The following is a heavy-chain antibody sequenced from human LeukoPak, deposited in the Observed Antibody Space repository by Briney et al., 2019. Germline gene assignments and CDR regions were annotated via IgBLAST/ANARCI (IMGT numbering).Heavy chain of an antibody. CDR3: ARLASGWLPFDY. J-gene: IGHJ4*02. Sequence: SETLSLTCTVSGGSISSYYWSWIREPPGKGLEWIGYIYYSGSTNYNPSLKSRVTISVDTSKNQFSLKLSSVTAADTAVYYCARLASGWLPFDYWGQGTLVTVSS. CDR2: IYYSGST. V-gene: IGHV4-59*08. D-gene: IGHD6-19*01. CDR1: GGSISSYY.